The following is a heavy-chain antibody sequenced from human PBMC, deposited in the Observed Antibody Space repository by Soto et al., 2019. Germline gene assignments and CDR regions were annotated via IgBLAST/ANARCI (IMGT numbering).Heavy chain of an antibody. V-gene: IGHV4-38-2*01. Sequence: SSETLSLTCAVSGYSINSDYYWGCIRQPPGKGLEWIGSVDHSGRTYYSPTLRSRLTIFIDTSKNQFSLRLTSVTAADTAMYFCAKKGYYPSGKINLFDSWGPGTLVTVYS. D-gene: IGHD3-10*01. CDR3: AKKGYYPSGKINLFDS. J-gene: IGHJ4*02. CDR1: GYSINSDYY. CDR2: VDHSGRT.